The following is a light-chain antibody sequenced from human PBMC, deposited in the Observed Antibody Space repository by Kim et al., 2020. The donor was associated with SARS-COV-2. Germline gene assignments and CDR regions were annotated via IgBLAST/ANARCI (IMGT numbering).Light chain of an antibody. Sequence: QSALTQPASVSGSPGQSITISCTGTSSDVGDYNYVSWYQQHPGKAPKLMIYDVSKRPSGVSNRFSGSKYGNTASLTISGLQAEDEADYYCNSYTSTNTYVFGTGTKVT. CDR3: NSYTSTNTYV. J-gene: IGLJ1*01. CDR2: DVS. V-gene: IGLV2-14*01. CDR1: SSDVGDYNY.